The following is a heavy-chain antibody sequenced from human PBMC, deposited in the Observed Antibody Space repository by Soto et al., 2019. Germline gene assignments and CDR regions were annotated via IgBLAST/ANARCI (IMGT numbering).Heavy chain of an antibody. D-gene: IGHD2-15*01. CDR2: ISGSGGST. Sequence: EVQLLESGGGLVQPGGSLRLSCAASGFTFSSYAMSWVRQAPGKGLEWVSAISGSGGSTYYADSVKGRFTISRDNSKNTLYLQMNSLRAEDTAVHYCAKDGGHCSGGSCPYWYFDLWGRGTLVTVSS. CDR3: AKDGGHCSGGSCPYWYFDL. V-gene: IGHV3-23*01. J-gene: IGHJ2*01. CDR1: GFTFSSYA.